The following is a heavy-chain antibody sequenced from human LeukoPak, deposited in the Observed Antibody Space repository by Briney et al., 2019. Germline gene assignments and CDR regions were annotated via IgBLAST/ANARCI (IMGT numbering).Heavy chain of an antibody. J-gene: IGHJ4*02. Sequence: PGGSLRLSCAASGITFGNYAMNWVRQAPVKGLEWVSCISGGGETRYYADSVKGRFTISRDNGKNSLYLQMNSLRAEDAAVYYCARDASGHDLPFDYWGQGTLVTVSS. CDR1: GITFGNYA. CDR2: ISGGGETR. CDR3: ARDASGHDLPFDY. D-gene: IGHD6-25*01. V-gene: IGHV3-48*03.